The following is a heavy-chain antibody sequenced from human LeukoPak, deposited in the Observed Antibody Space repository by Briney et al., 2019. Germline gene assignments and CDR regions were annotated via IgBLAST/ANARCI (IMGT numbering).Heavy chain of an antibody. CDR2: INHNGNVN. V-gene: IGHV3-7*03. J-gene: IGHJ6*02. Sequence: GGSLRLSRAASGFTFSSYWMNWARQAPGTGLEWVASINHNGNVNYYVDSVKGRFTISRDNAKNSLYLQMSNLRAEDTAVYFCARGGSLDVWGQGATVTVSS. CDR1: GFTFSSYW. CDR3: ARGGSLDV. D-gene: IGHD2-15*01.